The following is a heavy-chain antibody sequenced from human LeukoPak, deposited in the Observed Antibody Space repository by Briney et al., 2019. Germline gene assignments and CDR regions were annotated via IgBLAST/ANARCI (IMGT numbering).Heavy chain of an antibody. CDR1: GHNLTSYW. V-gene: IGHV5-10-1*01. CDR2: IDPSDSYT. D-gene: IGHD3-16*01. J-gene: IGHJ2*01. Sequence: GESLKISCKGSGHNLTSYWISWVRQMPGKGLEWMGRIDPSDSYTNYSPSFQGHVTISADKSISTAYLQWSSLKASDTAMYYCARPSYPFGNYWYFDLWGRGTLVTVSS. CDR3: ARPSYPFGNYWYFDL.